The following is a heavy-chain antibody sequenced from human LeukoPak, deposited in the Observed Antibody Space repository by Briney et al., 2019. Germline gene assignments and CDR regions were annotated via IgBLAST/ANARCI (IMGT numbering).Heavy chain of an antibody. CDR1: GGSISSGGYS. Sequence: SQTLSLTCAVSGGSISSGGYSWSWIRQPPGKGLEWIGYIYHTGSTYYNPSLKSRVTISVDRSKNQFSLHLSSVTAADTAVYYCARVGPSGYSYGSSYWYFDLWGRGTLVTVSS. V-gene: IGHV4-30-2*01. CDR3: ARVGPSGYSYGSSYWYFDL. J-gene: IGHJ2*01. D-gene: IGHD5-18*01. CDR2: IYHTGST.